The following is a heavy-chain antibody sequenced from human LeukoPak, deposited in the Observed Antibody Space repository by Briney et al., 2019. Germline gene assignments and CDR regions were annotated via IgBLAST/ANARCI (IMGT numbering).Heavy chain of an antibody. D-gene: IGHD3-16*02. CDR2: ISSSSSTI. CDR1: GFTFSSTY. Sequence: GGSLRLSCAASGFTFSSTYFTWVRQAPGKGLEWVSYISSSSSTIYYADSVKGRFTISRDTSKNTLYLQMNSLRAEDTAVYYCARGRPYDYVWGSYLPFDYWGQGTLVTVSS. CDR3: ARGRPYDYVWGSYLPFDY. V-gene: IGHV3-48*01. J-gene: IGHJ4*02.